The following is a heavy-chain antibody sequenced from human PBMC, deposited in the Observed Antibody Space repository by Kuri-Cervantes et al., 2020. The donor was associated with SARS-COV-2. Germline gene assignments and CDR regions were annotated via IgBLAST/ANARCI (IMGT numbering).Heavy chain of an antibody. J-gene: IGHJ4*02. CDR2: ISGSGGST. Sequence: GESLKISCAASGFTFSSYAMSWVRQAPGKGLEWVSAISGSGGSTYYADSVKGRFTISRDNSKNTLYLQMNSLRAEDTAVYYCARDRDYYDSSGYPYFDYWGQGSLVTVSS. V-gene: IGHV3-23*01. CDR1: GFTFSSYA. D-gene: IGHD3-22*01. CDR3: ARDRDYYDSSGYPYFDY.